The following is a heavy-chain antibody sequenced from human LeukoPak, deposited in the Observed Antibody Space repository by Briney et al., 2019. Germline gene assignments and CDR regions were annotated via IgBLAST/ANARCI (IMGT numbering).Heavy chain of an antibody. V-gene: IGHV3-23*01. J-gene: IGHJ4*02. CDR2: IGGSGAST. CDR3: AKNSARTTVTTGLSY. CDR1: GFTFSSFA. D-gene: IGHD4-17*01. Sequence: PGGSLRLSCAASGFTFSSFAMTWVRQAPGKGLEWVSAIGGSGASTYYADSVKGRFTISRDNSKNTVYLQMSSLRAEDTAVYYCAKNSARTTVTTGLSYWGQGTLVTVSS.